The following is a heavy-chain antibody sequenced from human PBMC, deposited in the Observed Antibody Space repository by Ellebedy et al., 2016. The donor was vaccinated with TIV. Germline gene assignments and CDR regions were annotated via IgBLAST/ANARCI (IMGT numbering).Heavy chain of an antibody. CDR3: ARVMVGYSGYGANIYYFDY. D-gene: IGHD5-12*01. CDR1: GYTFTSYG. V-gene: IGHV1-18*01. J-gene: IGHJ4*02. CDR2: ISAYNGHT. Sequence: AASVKVSCKASGYTFTSYGISWVRQPPGQGLEWMGWISAYNGHTNYAQKLQGRVTMTTDTSTRTAHMELRSLRSDDTAVYYCARVMVGYSGYGANIYYFDYWGQGTLVTVSS.